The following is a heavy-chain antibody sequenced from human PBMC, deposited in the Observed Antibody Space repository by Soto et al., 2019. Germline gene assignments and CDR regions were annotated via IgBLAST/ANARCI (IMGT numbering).Heavy chain of an antibody. CDR3: AKDLDDFWSYFDY. V-gene: IGHV3-30*18. J-gene: IGHJ4*02. CDR2: ISYDGSNK. CDR1: GFTFSSYG. Sequence: QVQLVESGGGVVQPGRSLRLSCAASGFTFSSYGMHWVRQAPGKGLEWVAVISYDGSNKCYADSVKGRFTISRDNSKNTLYLQMNSLRAEDTAVYYCAKDLDDFWSYFDYWGQGTLVTVSS. D-gene: IGHD3-3*01.